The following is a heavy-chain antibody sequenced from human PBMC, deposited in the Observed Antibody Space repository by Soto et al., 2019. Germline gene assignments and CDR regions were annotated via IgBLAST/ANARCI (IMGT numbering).Heavy chain of an antibody. CDR3: ARWWMSAPRFDP. J-gene: IGHJ5*02. V-gene: IGHV4-30-2*01. D-gene: IGHD2-8*01. CDR2: IYHSGST. Sequence: QLQLQESGSGLVKPSQTLSLTCAFSGGSISSGDYSWSWIRQPPGKGLEWIGYIYHSGSTYYNPSLKRRGTISVDRSKNQFSLKLSSVTAADTAVYYCARWWMSAPRFDPWGQGTLVTVSS. CDR1: GGSISSGDYS.